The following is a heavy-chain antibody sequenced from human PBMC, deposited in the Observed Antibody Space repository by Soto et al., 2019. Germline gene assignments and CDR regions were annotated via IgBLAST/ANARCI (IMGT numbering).Heavy chain of an antibody. CDR1: GGSFSGYY. CDR2: INHSGST. J-gene: IGHJ4*02. V-gene: IGHV4-34*01. Sequence: QVQLQQWGAGLLKPSETLSLTCAVYGGSFSGYYWSWIRQPPGKGLEWIGEINHSGSTNYNPSLKSRVTIALDTSKNQFSLKLSSVTAADTAVYYCARSKLRTTVTTYYFDYWGQGTLVTVSS. D-gene: IGHD4-17*01. CDR3: ARSKLRTTVTTYYFDY.